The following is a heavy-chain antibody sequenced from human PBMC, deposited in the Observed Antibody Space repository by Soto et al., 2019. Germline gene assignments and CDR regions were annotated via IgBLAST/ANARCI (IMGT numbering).Heavy chain of an antibody. CDR2: INAGNGNT. J-gene: IGHJ6*03. D-gene: IGHD3-3*01. CDR3: ARDDYFWSGSGYYYYMDV. Sequence: ASVKVSCKASGYTFTSYAMHWVRQAPGQRLEWMGWINAGNGNTKYSQKFQGRVTITRDTSASTAYMELSSLRSEDTAVYYCARDDYFWSGSGYYYYMDVWGKGTTVTVSS. CDR1: GYTFTSYA. V-gene: IGHV1-3*01.